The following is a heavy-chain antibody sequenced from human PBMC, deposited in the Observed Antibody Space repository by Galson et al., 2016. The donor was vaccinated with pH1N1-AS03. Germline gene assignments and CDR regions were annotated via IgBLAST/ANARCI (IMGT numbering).Heavy chain of an antibody. Sequence: SVKVSCKASGYTFTTYGISWVRQAPGQGLEWMGWISAYYGDTHFAHKFQERVTLTRDTSTATAYMELRNLRSDETAVYYCVRESEISGVVFFNYWGQGTLLTLSS. V-gene: IGHV1-18*01. CDR2: ISAYYGDT. CDR3: VRESEISGVVFFNY. J-gene: IGHJ4*02. D-gene: IGHD3-3*01. CDR1: GYTFTTYG.